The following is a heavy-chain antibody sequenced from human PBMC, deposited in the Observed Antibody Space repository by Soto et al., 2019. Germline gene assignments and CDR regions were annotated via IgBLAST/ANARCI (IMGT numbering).Heavy chain of an antibody. D-gene: IGHD3-9*01. CDR3: ARVHQVGTYYDILTGYLIWFDP. CDR2: IYYSGST. CDR1: GGSISSNNYY. V-gene: IGHV4-61*05. J-gene: IGHJ5*02. Sequence: SETLSLTCFVSGGSISSNNYYWGWIRQPPGKGLEWIGYIYYSGSTNYNPSLKSRVTISVDTSKNQFSLKLSSVTAADTAVYYCARVHQVGTYYDILTGYLIWFDPWGQGTLVTVSS.